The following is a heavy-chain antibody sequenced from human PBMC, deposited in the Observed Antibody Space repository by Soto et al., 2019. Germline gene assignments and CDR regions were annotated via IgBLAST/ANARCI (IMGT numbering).Heavy chain of an antibody. CDR2: ISSSSSTI. V-gene: IGHV3-48*01. CDR3: ARDRAAAGMGYYYYYMDV. J-gene: IGHJ6*03. D-gene: IGHD6-13*01. Sequence: EVQLVESGGGLVQPGGSLRLSCAASGFTFSSYSMNWVRQAPGKGLEWVSYISSSSSTIYYADSVKGRFTISRDNAKNSLYLQMNSLRAEDTAVYYCARDRAAAGMGYYYYYMDVWGKGTTVTVSS. CDR1: GFTFSSYS.